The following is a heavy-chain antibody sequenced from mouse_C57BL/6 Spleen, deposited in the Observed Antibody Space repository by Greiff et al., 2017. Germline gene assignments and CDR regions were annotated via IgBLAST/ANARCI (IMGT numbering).Heavy chain of an antibody. CDR3: ARGNYYGSKTWFAY. Sequence: EVQLQQSGPELVKPGASVKISCKASGYSFTDHNMNWVKQSNGKSLEWIGVINPNYGTTSYNQKFKGKATLTVDQSSSTAYRQLNSLTSEDSAVYDCARGNYYGSKTWFAYWGQGTLVTVSA. CDR1: GYSFTDHN. CDR2: INPNYGTT. J-gene: IGHJ3*01. D-gene: IGHD1-1*01. V-gene: IGHV1-39*01.